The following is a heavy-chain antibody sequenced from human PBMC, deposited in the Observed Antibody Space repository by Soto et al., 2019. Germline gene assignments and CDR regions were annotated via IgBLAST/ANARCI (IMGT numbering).Heavy chain of an antibody. CDR2: IIPDFGTA. Sequence: QVQLVQSGAEVKKPGSSVKVSCKASEDTFSSYTVTWVRQAPGQGLEWMGGIIPDFGTANYAQQFQGRVTSPAVESTSTAYMELSSLRSADTAVYYCAKHLEEANYWGQGTLVTVSS. D-gene: IGHD1-1*01. CDR3: AKHLEEANY. CDR1: EDTFSSYT. J-gene: IGHJ4*02. V-gene: IGHV1-69*12.